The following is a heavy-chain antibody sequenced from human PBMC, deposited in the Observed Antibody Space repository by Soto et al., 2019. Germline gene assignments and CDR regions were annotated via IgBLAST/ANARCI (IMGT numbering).Heavy chain of an antibody. V-gene: IGHV1-18*01. Sequence: ASVKVSCKASGYTFTSYGISWVRQAPGQGLEWMGWISAYNGNTNYAQKLQGRVTMTTDTSTSTAYMELRSLRSDDTAVYYCARDGSGSYPNYYGMDVWGQGTTVTVSS. J-gene: IGHJ6*02. CDR1: GYTFTSYG. D-gene: IGHD3-10*01. CDR2: ISAYNGNT. CDR3: ARDGSGSYPNYYGMDV.